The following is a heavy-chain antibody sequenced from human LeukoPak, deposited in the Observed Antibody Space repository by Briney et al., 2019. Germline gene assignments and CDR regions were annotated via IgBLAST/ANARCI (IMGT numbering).Heavy chain of an antibody. V-gene: IGHV4-39*07. CDR3: ARRYFDWTETTYYFDY. CDR2: IYYSGST. D-gene: IGHD3-9*01. Sequence: SETLSLTCTVSGGSISSSSYYWGWIRQPPGKGLEWIGNIYYSGSTYYNPSLKSRVTISVDTSKNQFSLKLSSVTAADTAVYYCARRYFDWTETTYYFDYWGQGTLVTVSS. J-gene: IGHJ4*02. CDR1: GGSISSSSYY.